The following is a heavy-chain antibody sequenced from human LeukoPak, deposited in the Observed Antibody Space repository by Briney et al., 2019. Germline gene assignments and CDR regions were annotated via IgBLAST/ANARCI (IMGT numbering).Heavy chain of an antibody. D-gene: IGHD1-26*01. V-gene: IGHV4-61*01. CDR1: GGSVSGGSISSSY. J-gene: IGHJ6*02. Sequence: SETLSLTCTVSGGSVSGGSISSSYWSWIRQPPGKGLEWIGFIAYTGSTNYNPSLKSRVTISVDTSKNQFSLKLSSVTAADTAVYYCARDRRESYGPYYYYGMDVWGQGTTVTVSS. CDR3: ARDRRESYGPYYYYGMDV. CDR2: IAYTGST.